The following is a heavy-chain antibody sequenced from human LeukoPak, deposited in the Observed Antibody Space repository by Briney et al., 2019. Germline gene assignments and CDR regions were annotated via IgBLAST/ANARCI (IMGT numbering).Heavy chain of an antibody. D-gene: IGHD3-10*02. CDR1: GFTVSSNY. J-gene: IGHJ3*02. CDR2: IYSGGST. CDR3: AKDMFPSLDAFDI. Sequence: GGSLRLSCAASGFTVSSNYMSWVRQAPGKGLEWVSVIYSGGSTYYADSVKGRFTISRDNAKNSLYLQMNSLRAEDTALYYCAKDMFPSLDAFDIWGQGTMVTVSS. V-gene: IGHV3-66*01.